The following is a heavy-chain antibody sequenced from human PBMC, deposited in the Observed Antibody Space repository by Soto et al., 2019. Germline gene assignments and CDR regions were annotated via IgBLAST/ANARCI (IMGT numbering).Heavy chain of an antibody. CDR2: ISGSGGST. V-gene: IGHV3-23*04. CDR1: GFTFSSYA. CDR3: ARTTQGWYWRYYFDY. Sequence: VQLVESGGGVVQPGRSLRLSCAASGFTFSSYAMSWVRQAPGKGLEWVSAISGSGGSTYYADSVKGRFTISRDNSKNTLYLQMNSLRAEDTAVYYCARTTQGWYWRYYFDYWGQGTLVTVSS. J-gene: IGHJ4*02. D-gene: IGHD6-19*01.